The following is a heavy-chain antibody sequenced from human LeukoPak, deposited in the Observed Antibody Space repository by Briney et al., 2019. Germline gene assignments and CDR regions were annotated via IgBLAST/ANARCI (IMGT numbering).Heavy chain of an antibody. CDR2: ISDIGSI. V-gene: IGHV4-59*08. J-gene: IGHJ4*02. CDR3: AGHHPRNTVDF. D-gene: IGHD2/OR15-2a*01. Sequence: SETLSLTCTVSGGSISSYYWSWIRQPPGKGLEWIAYISDIGSISYNPPLKSRVTLSLDTSKNQFSLKLSSVTAADTAVYYCAGHHPRNTVDFWGQGTLVTVSS. CDR1: GGSISSYY.